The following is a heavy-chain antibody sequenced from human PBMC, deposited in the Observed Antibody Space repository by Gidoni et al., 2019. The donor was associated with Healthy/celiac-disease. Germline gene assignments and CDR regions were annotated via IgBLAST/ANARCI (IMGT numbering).Heavy chain of an antibody. D-gene: IGHD3-3*01. CDR2: IKQDGSEK. CDR3: TRGRLEY. J-gene: IGHJ4*02. V-gene: IGHV3-7*01. CDR1: GFTFSTYW. Sequence: EVQLVESGGDLVQPGGSPRLSCAASGFTFSTYWMTWVRQGPGKGLEWVANIKQDGSEKYYVYAVKGRFTISRDNAKNSLYLQMNSLRAEDTAVYYCTRGRLEYWGQGTLVTVSS.